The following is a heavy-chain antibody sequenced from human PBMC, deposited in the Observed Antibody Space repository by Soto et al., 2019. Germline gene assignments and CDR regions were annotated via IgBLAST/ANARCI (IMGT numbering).Heavy chain of an antibody. CDR2: ISGPSIYI. V-gene: IGHV3-21*01. J-gene: IGHJ6*02. Sequence: EVQLVESGGGLVKPGGSLRLSCVASGFTFSGYSINWVRQAPGKGLEWVSYISGPSIYIYYADSVKGRFTISRDNAKSAWYLQMNSLRAEDTAVYYCGRGFRNGFNVWGQGTTVSVSS. D-gene: IGHD2-8*01. CDR3: GRGFRNGFNV. CDR1: GFTFSGYS.